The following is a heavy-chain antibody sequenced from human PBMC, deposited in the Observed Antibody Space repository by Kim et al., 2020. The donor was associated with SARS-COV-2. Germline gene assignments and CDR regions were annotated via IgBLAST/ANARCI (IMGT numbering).Heavy chain of an antibody. CDR3: TKYSGRNPFDY. Sequence: TNYATKFQGRVTMTWATSTNPVYMELNSRGSEDTAVYYCTKYSGRNPFDYWGQGTLVTVSS. J-gene: IGHJ4*02. CDR2: T. V-gene: IGHV1-46*01. D-gene: IGHD1-26*01.